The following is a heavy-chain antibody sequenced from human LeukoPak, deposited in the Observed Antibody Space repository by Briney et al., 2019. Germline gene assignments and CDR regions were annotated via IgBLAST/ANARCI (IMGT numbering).Heavy chain of an antibody. D-gene: IGHD3-22*01. CDR1: GGSISSGFYY. CDR2: ISTTGST. CDR3: ARRREDSSGYYYFDY. J-gene: IGHJ4*02. Sequence: PSETLSLTCTVSGGSISSGFYYWNWIRQPAGKGLEWIGHISTTGSTNYNPSLKSRVTISVDTSKNQFSLKLSSVTAADTAVYYCARRREDSSGYYYFDYWGQGTLVTVSS. V-gene: IGHV4-61*09.